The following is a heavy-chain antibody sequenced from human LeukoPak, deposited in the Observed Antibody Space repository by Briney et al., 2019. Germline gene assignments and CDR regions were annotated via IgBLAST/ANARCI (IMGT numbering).Heavy chain of an antibody. CDR1: GYTFTSYG. CDR2: ISVYNGNT. V-gene: IGHV1-18*01. J-gene: IGHJ4*02. CDR3: ARVSALVGATVY. D-gene: IGHD1-26*01. Sequence: ASVKVSCKASGYTFTSYGISWVRQAPGQGLEWMGWISVYNGNTNYAQKLQGRVTTTTDTYTSTAYMELRSPRSDDTAVYYCARVSALVGATVYWGQGTLVTVSS.